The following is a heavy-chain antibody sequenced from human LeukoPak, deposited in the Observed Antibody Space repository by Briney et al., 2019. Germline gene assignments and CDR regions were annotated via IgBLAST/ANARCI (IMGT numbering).Heavy chain of an antibody. D-gene: IGHD6-6*01. V-gene: IGHV1-69*02. CDR2: IIPILGIA. J-gene: IGHJ4*02. CDR3: ARARGIAARPWWY. CDR1: GGTFSSNT. Sequence: GSSVKVSCKXSGGTFSSNTISWVRQAPRQGLEWMGRIIPILGIANYSQKFQGRVTITADKSTSTAYMELSSLRSEDTAVYYCARARGIAARPWWYWGQGTLVAVSS.